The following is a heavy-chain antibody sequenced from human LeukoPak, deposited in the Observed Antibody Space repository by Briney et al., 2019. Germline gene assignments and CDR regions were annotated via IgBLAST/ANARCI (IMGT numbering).Heavy chain of an antibody. Sequence: SETLSLTCTVSGGSISSGGYYWSWIRQHPGKGLEWIGYIYYSGSTYYNPSLKSRVTISVDTSKNQFSLKLSSVTAADTAVYYCARQGDIDVVPDLQGRFDYWGQGALVTVSS. J-gene: IGHJ4*02. CDR3: ARQGDIDVVPDLQGRFDY. CDR1: GGSISSGGYY. D-gene: IGHD2-2*01. CDR2: IYYSGST. V-gene: IGHV4-31*03.